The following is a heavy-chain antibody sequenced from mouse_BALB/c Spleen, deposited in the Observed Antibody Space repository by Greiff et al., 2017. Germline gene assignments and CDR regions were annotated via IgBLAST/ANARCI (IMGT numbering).Heavy chain of an antibody. D-gene: IGHD1-1*01. V-gene: IGHV1-9*01. CDR1: GYTFTSYW. Sequence: VQLQESGAELAKPGASVKMSCKASGYTFTSYWIEWVKQRPGHGLEWIGEILPGSGSTNYNEKFKGKATFTADTSSNTAYMQLSSLTSEDSAVYYCARGYGSRGGFAYWGQGTLVTVSA. CDR2: ILPGSGST. J-gene: IGHJ3*01. CDR3: ARGYGSRGGFAY.